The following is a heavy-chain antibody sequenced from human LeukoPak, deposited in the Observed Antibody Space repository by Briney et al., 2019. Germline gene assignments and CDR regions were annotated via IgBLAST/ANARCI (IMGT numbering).Heavy chain of an antibody. CDR2: ISSDGGTT. V-gene: IGHV3-64*01. D-gene: IGHD3-22*01. J-gene: IGHJ3*02. CDR3: ARDNYYDSTKDAFDI. Sequence: GGSLRLSCAASGFTFSGYAMYWVRQAPGKGLEYVSSISSDGGTTYHANSVQGRFTISRDNSKSTLYLQMNSLRAEDTAVYYCARDNYYDSTKDAFDIWGQGTMVTVSS. CDR1: GFTFSGYA.